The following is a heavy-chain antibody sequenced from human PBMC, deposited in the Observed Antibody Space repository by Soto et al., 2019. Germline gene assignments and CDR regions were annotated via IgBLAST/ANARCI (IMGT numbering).Heavy chain of an antibody. D-gene: IGHD1-26*01. CDR3: ASRRTNPPIVGARGGFDY. V-gene: IGHV1-69*12. J-gene: IGHJ4*02. Sequence: QVQLVQSGAEVKKPGSSVKVSCKASGGTFSSYAISWVRQAPGQGLEWMGGIIPIFGTANYAQKFQGRVTITADESTSTAYMELSSLRSEDTAVYYCASRRTNPPIVGARGGFDYWGQGTLVTVSS. CDR2: IIPIFGTA. CDR1: GGTFSSYA.